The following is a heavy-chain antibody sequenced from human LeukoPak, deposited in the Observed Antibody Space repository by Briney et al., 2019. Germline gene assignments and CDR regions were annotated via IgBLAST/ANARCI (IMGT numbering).Heavy chain of an antibody. V-gene: IGHV3-23*01. CDR1: GFTFSSYA. CDR2: ISGSGGST. CDR3: AKDHSVLLWVGEPHHYFDY. J-gene: IGHJ4*02. Sequence: GGSLRLSCAASGFTFSSYAMSWVRQAPGKGLEWVSAISGSGGSTYYADSVKGRFTISRDNSKNTLYLQMNSLRAEDTAVYYCAKDHSVLLWVGEPHHYFDYWGQGTLVTVSS. D-gene: IGHD3-10*01.